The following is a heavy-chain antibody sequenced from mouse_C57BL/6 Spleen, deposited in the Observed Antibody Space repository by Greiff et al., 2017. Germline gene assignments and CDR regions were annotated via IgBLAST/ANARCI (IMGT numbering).Heavy chain of an antibody. CDR3: ARRDDYDGNFDY. Sequence: EVKVVESEGGLVQPGSSMKLSCTASGFTFSDYYMAWVRQVPEKGLEWVANINYDGSSTYYLDSLKSRFIISRDNAKNILYLQMSSLKSEDTATYYCARRDDYDGNFDYWGQGTTLTVSS. D-gene: IGHD2-4*01. CDR1: GFTFSDYY. J-gene: IGHJ2*01. CDR2: INYDGSST. V-gene: IGHV5-16*01.